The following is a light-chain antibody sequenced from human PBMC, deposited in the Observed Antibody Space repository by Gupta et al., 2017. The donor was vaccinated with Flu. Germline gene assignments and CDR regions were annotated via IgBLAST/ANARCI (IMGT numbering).Light chain of an antibody. CDR1: QTITSASE. CDR3: QQRSSWPLT. J-gene: IGKJ4*01. V-gene: IGKV3-11*01. CDR2: DA. Sequence: EIMLTQSPAILSLSPGERATLSCRASQTITSASELAWYQQKPGQAPRLLIHDAYSGSGTDFTLTISSLEPEDSAVYFCQQRSSWPLTFGGGTKVEIQ.